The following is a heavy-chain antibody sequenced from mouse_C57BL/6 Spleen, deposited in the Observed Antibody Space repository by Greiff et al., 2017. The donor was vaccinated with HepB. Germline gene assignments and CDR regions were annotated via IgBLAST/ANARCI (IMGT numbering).Heavy chain of an antibody. D-gene: IGHD1-1*01. V-gene: IGHV1-82*01. CDR3: ARQESYYYGSSYWYFDV. J-gene: IGHJ1*03. Sequence: QVQLQQSGPELVKPGASVKISCKASGYAFSSSWMNWVKQRPGKGLEWIGRIYPGDGDTNYNGKFKGKATLTADKSSSTAYMQLSSLTSEDSAVYFCARQESYYYGSSYWYFDVWGTGTTVTVSS. CDR2: IYPGDGDT. CDR1: GYAFSSSW.